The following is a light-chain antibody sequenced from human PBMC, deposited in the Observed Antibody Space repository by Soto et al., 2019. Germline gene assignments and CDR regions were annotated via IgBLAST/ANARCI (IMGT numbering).Light chain of an antibody. V-gene: IGKV3-15*01. Sequence: EVLMTQSPATLSVSPGERVILSCRASQRISNDLAWYQQKAGQAPRLLIYDASTRATGIPARFSGSGSGTEFTLTISSLQSEDFAVYFCQQYNNWPPWTLGQGTKVEIK. CDR1: QRISND. J-gene: IGKJ1*01. CDR2: DAS. CDR3: QQYNNWPPWT.